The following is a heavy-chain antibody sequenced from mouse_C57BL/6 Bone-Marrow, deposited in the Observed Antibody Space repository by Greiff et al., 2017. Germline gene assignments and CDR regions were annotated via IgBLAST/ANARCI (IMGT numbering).Heavy chain of an antibody. J-gene: IGHJ2*01. CDR2: IDHSDSYT. CDR3: ARDRDKNFDY. CDR1: GYTFTSYW. D-gene: IGHD3-3*01. V-gene: IGHV1-69*01. Sequence: VQLQQSGAELVMPGASVKLSCKASGYTFTSYWMHWVKQRPGQGLEWIGEIDHSDSYTNYNQKFKGKSTLTVDKSSSTAYMQLSSLTSEDSAVYYCARDRDKNFDYWGQGTTLTVSS.